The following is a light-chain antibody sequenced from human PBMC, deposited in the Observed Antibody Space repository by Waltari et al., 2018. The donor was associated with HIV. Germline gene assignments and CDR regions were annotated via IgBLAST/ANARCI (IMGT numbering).Light chain of an antibody. J-gene: IGLJ2*01. CDR1: SSDIGAYNY. V-gene: IGLV2-14*03. CDR2: DVS. CDR3: SSDTTSSTLV. Sequence: QFALTPAASGFGSPGQLIPFPCTGTSSDIGAYNYVSWYQKQPGKAPKRMIYDVSKRPAGVSKRFSGSKARNTASLTISGLQANDEADYYCSSDTTSSTLVFGGGTKLTVL.